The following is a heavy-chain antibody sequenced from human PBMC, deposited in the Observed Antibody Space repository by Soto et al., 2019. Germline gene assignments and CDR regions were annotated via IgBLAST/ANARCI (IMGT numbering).Heavy chain of an antibody. CDR3: ARDLVYYYDSSGYYNFDY. Sequence: QVQLVESGGGVVQPGRSLRVSCAASGFTFSNYAMHWVRQAPGKGLEWVAVISYDRSNQFYADSVKGRFTISRDSSKSTLYLQMNNLRDEDTAVYYCARDLVYYYDSSGYYNFDYWGQGTLVTVSS. CDR1: GFTFSNYA. J-gene: IGHJ4*02. V-gene: IGHV3-30-3*01. D-gene: IGHD3-22*01. CDR2: ISYDRSNQ.